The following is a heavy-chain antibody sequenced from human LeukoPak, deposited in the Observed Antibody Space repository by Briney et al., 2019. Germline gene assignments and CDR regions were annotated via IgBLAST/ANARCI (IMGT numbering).Heavy chain of an antibody. CDR2: ISSSSSYI. J-gene: IGHJ6*03. CDR1: GFTFSSYG. Sequence: PGGSLRLSCAASGFTFSSYGMGWVRQAPGKGLEWVSSISSSSSYIYYADSVKGRFTISRDNAKNSLYLQMNSLRAEDTAVYYCARVKRGYSYGKYYYYYMDVWGKGTTVTVSS. V-gene: IGHV3-21*01. D-gene: IGHD5-18*01. CDR3: ARVKRGYSYGKYYYYYMDV.